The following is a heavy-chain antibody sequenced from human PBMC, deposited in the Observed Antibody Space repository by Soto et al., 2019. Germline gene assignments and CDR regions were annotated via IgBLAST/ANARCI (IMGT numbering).Heavy chain of an antibody. CDR2: ISTDGSVT. CDR1: GLTFSSYW. D-gene: IGHD6-19*01. Sequence: EVQLVESGGGLVQPGGSLRLSCAASGLTFSSYWMHWVRQAPGKGLVWVSRISTDGSVTTYADSVKGRFTISRDNAENTLYLQMNSLRTEDTAVYYCARAPYSSGWWGFHYWGQGTLVTVSS. CDR3: ARAPYSSGWWGFHY. V-gene: IGHV3-74*01. J-gene: IGHJ4*02.